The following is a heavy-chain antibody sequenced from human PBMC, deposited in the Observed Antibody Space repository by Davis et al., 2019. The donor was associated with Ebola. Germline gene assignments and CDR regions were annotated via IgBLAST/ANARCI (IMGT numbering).Heavy chain of an antibody. Sequence: PGGSLRLSCVASGFTFSSYAMHWVRQAPGKGLEWVAVISYDGSNKYYADSVKGRFTISRDNAKNSLYLQMNSLRDEDTAVYYCARDHNWAFDYWGQGTLVTVSS. J-gene: IGHJ4*02. CDR1: GFTFSSYA. D-gene: IGHD3-16*01. CDR2: ISYDGSNK. V-gene: IGHV3-30*04. CDR3: ARDHNWAFDY.